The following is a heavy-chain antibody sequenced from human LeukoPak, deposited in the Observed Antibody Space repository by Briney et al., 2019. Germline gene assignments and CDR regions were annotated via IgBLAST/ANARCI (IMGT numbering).Heavy chain of an antibody. Sequence: ASVKVSCKASGYTFTSYDINWVRQATGQGLEWMGWMNPNSGNTGYAQKFQGRVTMTRDTSTSTVYMELSSLRSEDTAVYYCARGRSGSYRWFDPWGQGTLVTVSS. CDR3: ARGRSGSYRWFDP. CDR1: GYTFTSYD. J-gene: IGHJ5*02. D-gene: IGHD1-26*01. CDR2: MNPNSGNT. V-gene: IGHV1-8*01.